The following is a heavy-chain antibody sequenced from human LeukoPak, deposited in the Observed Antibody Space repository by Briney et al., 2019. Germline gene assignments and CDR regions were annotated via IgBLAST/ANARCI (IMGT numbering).Heavy chain of an antibody. CDR1: GGAISSSRDY. CDR3: ARDLGQESSWPNYYYYYMDV. J-gene: IGHJ6*03. D-gene: IGHD6-13*01. V-gene: IGHV4-39*02. CDR2: IYYSGST. Sequence: SETLSLTCTVSGGAISSSRDYWAWLRQPPGKGLEWITNIYYSGSTYYSPSLKSRVTISVDTSKNQFSLKLSSVTPEDTAVYYCARDLGQESSWPNYYYYYMDVWGKGTTVTISS.